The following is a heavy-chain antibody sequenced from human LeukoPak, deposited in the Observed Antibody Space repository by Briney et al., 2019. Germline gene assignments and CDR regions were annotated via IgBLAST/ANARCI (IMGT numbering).Heavy chain of an antibody. CDR2: INPNSGGT. Sequence: ASVKVSCKASGYTFTGYYMHWVRQAPGQGLEWMGWINPNSGGTNYAQKFQGRVTMTRDTSISTAYMELSRLRSDDTAVYYCAKDLRSIVVGLFDYWGQGTLVTVSS. D-gene: IGHD3-22*01. J-gene: IGHJ4*02. CDR1: GYTFTGYY. V-gene: IGHV1-2*02. CDR3: AKDLRSIVVGLFDY.